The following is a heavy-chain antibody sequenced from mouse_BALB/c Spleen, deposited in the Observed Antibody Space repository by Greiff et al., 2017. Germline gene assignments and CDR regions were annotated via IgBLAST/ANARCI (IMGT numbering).Heavy chain of an antibody. Sequence: QVQLKESGPGLVAPSQSLSITCTVSGFSLTSYGVHWVRQPPGKGLEWLGVIWAGGSTNYNSALMSRLSISKDNSKSQVFLKMNSLQTDDTAMYYCARQTYDYAMDYWGQGTSVTVSS. D-gene: IGHD5-1*01. CDR2: IWAGGST. J-gene: IGHJ4*01. V-gene: IGHV2-9*02. CDR3: ARQTYDYAMDY. CDR1: GFSLTSYG.